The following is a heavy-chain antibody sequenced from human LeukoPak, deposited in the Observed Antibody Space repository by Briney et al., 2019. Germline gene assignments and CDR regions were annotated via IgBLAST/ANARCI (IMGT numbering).Heavy chain of an antibody. CDR1: GFTFSSYS. CDR2: ISGSGGST. Sequence: GGSLRLSCAASGFTFSSYSMNWVRQAPGKGLEWVSAISGSGGSTFYADSVKGRFTISRDNSKNTLYLQMNSLRAEDTAVYYCARRAGAYSHPYDYWGQGTLVTVSS. J-gene: IGHJ4*02. D-gene: IGHD4/OR15-4a*01. V-gene: IGHV3-23*01. CDR3: ARRAGAYSHPYDY.